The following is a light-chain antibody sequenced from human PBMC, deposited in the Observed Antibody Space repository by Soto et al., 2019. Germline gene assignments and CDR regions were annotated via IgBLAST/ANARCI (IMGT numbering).Light chain of an antibody. CDR3: ATWDDSLSGPV. CDR2: RNN. CDR1: GSNIGDNY. J-gene: IGLJ2*01. Sequence: QSVLTQPPSASGTPGQRVTISCSGSGSNIGDNYVYWYHQFPGTAPKLLIYRNNQRPSGVPDRFSGSKSGTSASLAISGLRSEDEADYYCATWDDSLSGPVFGGGTKLTVL. V-gene: IGLV1-47*01.